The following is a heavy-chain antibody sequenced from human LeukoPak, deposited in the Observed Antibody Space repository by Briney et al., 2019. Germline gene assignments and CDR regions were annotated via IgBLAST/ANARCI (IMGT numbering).Heavy chain of an antibody. D-gene: IGHD3-3*01. CDR2: IYYSGST. CDR1: GGSISSSSYY. CDR3: AGGHYDFWSGSIGGIDY. V-gene: IGHV4-39*01. Sequence: PSETLSLTCTVSGGSISSSSYYWGWIRQPPGKGLEWIGSIYYSGSTYYNPSLKSPVTISVDKSKNQFSLKLSSVTAADTAVYYCAGGHYDFWSGSIGGIDYWGQGTLVTVSS. J-gene: IGHJ4*02.